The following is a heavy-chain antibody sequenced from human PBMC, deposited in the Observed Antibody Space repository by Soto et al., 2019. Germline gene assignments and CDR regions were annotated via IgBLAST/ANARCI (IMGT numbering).Heavy chain of an antibody. J-gene: IGHJ4*02. CDR2: ITPFIGTT. Sequence: QVQLVQSGTEVKKPASSVKVACKASEGTLKTYAITWVRQAPGHGLEWMGVITPFIGTTTYAQKFQGRLSNTTDESTTTAYMELSSLKFDDPAVYYCATDRAHSYHYWGQGTLVTVSS. D-gene: IGHD3-16*01. CDR1: EGTLKTYA. CDR3: ATDRAHSYHY. V-gene: IGHV1-69*01.